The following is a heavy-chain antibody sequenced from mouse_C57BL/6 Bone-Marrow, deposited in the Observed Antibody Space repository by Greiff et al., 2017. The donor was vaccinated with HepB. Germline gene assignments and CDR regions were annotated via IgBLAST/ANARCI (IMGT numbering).Heavy chain of an antibody. V-gene: IGHV1-55*01. CDR2: IYPGSGST. D-gene: IGHD2-1*01. J-gene: IGHJ3*01. Sequence: VKQRPGQGLEWIGDIYPGSGSTNYNEKFKSKATLTVDTSSSTAYMQLSSLTSEDSAVYYCASIYYGNPWFAYWGQGTLVTVSA. CDR3: ASIYYGNPWFAY.